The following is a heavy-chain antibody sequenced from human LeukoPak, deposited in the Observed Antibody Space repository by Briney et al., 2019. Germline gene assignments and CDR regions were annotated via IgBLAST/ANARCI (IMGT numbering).Heavy chain of an antibody. CDR1: GFTFTDYW. D-gene: IGHD6-13*01. CDR2: IRQDGSEK. CDR3: ARDGTAAGLYFDL. V-gene: IGHV3-7*01. J-gene: IGHJ4*01. Sequence: GGSLRLSCGVSGFTFTDYWMNWVRQAPGKGPEWVASIRQDGSEKTYVDSVKGRFTISRDNTKNSLSLQLNGLRAEDTAVYYCARDGTAAGLYFDLWGQGTLVTVSS.